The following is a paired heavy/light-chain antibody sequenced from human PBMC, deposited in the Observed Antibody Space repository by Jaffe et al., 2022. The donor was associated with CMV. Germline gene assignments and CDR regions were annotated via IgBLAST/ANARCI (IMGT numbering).Light chain of an antibody. CDR2: EDN. V-gene: IGLV6-57*04. J-gene: IGLJ3*02. Sequence: NFMLTQPHSVSESPGKTVTISCTRSSGSIASNYVQWYQQRPGSAPTTVIYEDNQRPSGVPDRFSGSIDSSSNSASLTISGLKTEDEADYYCQSYDSSNRNWVFGGGTKLTVL. CDR1: SGSIASNY. CDR3: QSYDSSNRNWV.
Heavy chain of an antibody. D-gene: IGHD3-3*01. CDR1: GYTFTGYY. CDR2: INPNSGGT. V-gene: IGHV1-2*04. J-gene: IGHJ5*02. CDR3: ARGPPPYDFWSGLGSWRREGNWFDP. Sequence: QVQLVQSGAEVKKPGASVKVSCKASGYTFTGYYMHWVRQAPGQGLEWMGWINPNSGGTNYAQKFQGWVTMTRDTSISTAYMELSRLRSDDTAVYYCARGPPPYDFWSGLGSWRREGNWFDPWGQGTLVTVSS.